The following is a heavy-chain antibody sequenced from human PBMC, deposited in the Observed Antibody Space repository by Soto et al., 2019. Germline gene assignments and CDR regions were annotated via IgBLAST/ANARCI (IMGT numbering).Heavy chain of an antibody. D-gene: IGHD4-17*01. Sequence: ASVKVSCKASGYTFTGYYMHWVRQAPGQGLEWMGWINPNSGVTNYAQKFQAWVTMTRDTSISTAYMELSRLRSDDTAVYYCARTPRYGDYVHFDYWGQGTLVTVSP. V-gene: IGHV1-2*04. CDR3: ARTPRYGDYVHFDY. CDR2: INPNSGVT. CDR1: GYTFTGYY. J-gene: IGHJ4*02.